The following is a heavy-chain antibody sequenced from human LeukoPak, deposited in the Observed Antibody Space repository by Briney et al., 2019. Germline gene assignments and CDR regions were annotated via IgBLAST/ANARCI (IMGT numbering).Heavy chain of an antibody. CDR1: GGSISSYY. V-gene: IGHV4-59*01. D-gene: IGHD1-26*01. Sequence: SETLSLTCTVSGGSISSYYWSWIRQPPGKGLEWIGYIYYSGSTNYNPSLKSRVTISVDTSKNQFSLKLSSVTDVDPAVYYCARWELLGYWGQGTLGNVSS. J-gene: IGHJ4*02. CDR3: ARWELLGY. CDR2: IYYSGST.